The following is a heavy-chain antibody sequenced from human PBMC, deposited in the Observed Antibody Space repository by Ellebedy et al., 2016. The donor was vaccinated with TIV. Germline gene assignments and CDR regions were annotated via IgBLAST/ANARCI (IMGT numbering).Heavy chain of an antibody. CDR2: IYYSGTT. D-gene: IGHD3-16*02. Sequence: MPSETPSLTCTVSGDSISGSNYYWGWIRQPPGKGLEWIGSIYYSGTTYYNPSLKSRVTISVNTSKNQFSLKLSSLTAADTAVYYCARRPWGSYRPFDYWGQGTLVTVSS. CDR1: GDSISGSNYY. CDR3: ARRPWGSYRPFDY. J-gene: IGHJ4*02. V-gene: IGHV4-39*01.